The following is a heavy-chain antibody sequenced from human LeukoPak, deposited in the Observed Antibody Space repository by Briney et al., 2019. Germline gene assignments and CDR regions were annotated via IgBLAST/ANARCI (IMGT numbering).Heavy chain of an antibody. CDR3: AKWGDYYVLTGYYVSDY. CDR1: GFHFSNYA. D-gene: IGHD3-9*01. CDR2: ITGGGSRI. J-gene: IGHJ4*02. V-gene: IGHV3-23*01. Sequence: GASLLLSCATSGFHFSNYAMSRVRPAPGKGLEWVSAITGGGSRIYHAVSIRSRSTIARENPKNTLYLQINSLRAEDQAVYHCAKWGDYYVLTGYYVSDYWGQGTLVTVSS.